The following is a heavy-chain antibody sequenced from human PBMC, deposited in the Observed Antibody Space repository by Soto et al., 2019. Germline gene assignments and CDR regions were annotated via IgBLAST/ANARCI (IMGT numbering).Heavy chain of an antibody. V-gene: IGHV3-23*01. CDR2: ISGGGDTT. D-gene: IGHD3-10*01. J-gene: IGHJ2*01. CDR3: TKKRDGSGSLTPSINF. Sequence: EVQLLESGGGLVQPGGSLRLSCAASGFTFNNYAMTWVRQAPGKGLEWVSAISGGGDTTSYADSVKGRFTVSRDGSKNTRSLQMSSLRAEDPALYYCTKKRDGSGSLTPSINFWG. CDR1: GFTFNNYA.